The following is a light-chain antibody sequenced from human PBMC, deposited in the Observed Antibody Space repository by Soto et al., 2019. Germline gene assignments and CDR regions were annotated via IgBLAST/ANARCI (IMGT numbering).Light chain of an antibody. CDR2: EGS. V-gene: IGLV2-23*01. CDR1: SLDVGSYNL. Sequence: QSALTQPASVSGSPGQSITISCTGTSLDVGSYNLVSWYQQHPGKAPKLMIYEGSKRPSGVSNRFSGSKSGNMAFLTISGLQAEDEADYYCCSYAGSRVFGGGTKLTVL. CDR3: CSYAGSRV. J-gene: IGLJ3*02.